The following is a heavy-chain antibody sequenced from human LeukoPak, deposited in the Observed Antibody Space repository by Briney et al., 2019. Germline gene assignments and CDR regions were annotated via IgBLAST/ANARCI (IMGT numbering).Heavy chain of an antibody. Sequence: PSQTLSLTCTASGGSISSGGYYWSWIRQHPGKGLEWIGYIYYSGSTYYNPSLKSRVTTSVDTSKNQFSLKLSSVTAADTAVYYCARAASGYTPFDYWGQGTLVTVSS. D-gene: IGHD3-16*02. J-gene: IGHJ4*02. V-gene: IGHV4-31*03. CDR2: IYYSGST. CDR3: ARAASGYTPFDY. CDR1: GGSISSGGYY.